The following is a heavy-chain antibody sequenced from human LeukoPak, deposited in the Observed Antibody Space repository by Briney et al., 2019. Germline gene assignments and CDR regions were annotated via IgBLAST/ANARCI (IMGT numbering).Heavy chain of an antibody. Sequence: GGSLRLSCAASGFTVSSNHMRWVRQAPGKGLEWVSVFYSGGSTYYADSVKGRFTISRDNSKNALYLQMNSLRAEDTAVYYCAKVGGSPAWYYMDVWGKGTTVTVSS. CDR3: AKVGGSPAWYYMDV. D-gene: IGHD1-26*01. CDR1: GFTVSSNH. CDR2: FYSGGST. V-gene: IGHV3-66*02. J-gene: IGHJ6*03.